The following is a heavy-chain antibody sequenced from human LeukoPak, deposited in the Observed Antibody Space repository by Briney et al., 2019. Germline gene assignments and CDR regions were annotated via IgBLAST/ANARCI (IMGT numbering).Heavy chain of an antibody. J-gene: IGHJ6*02. CDR1: GSTFSSYW. CDR3: ARDLDGYNYDGMDV. Sequence: PGGSLRLSCAASGSTFSSYWMSWVRQAPGKGLEWVANIKQDGSEKYYVDSVKGRFTISRDNAKSSLYLQMNSLRAEDTAVYYCARDLDGYNYDGMDVWGQGTTVTVSS. CDR2: IKQDGSEK. D-gene: IGHD5-24*01. V-gene: IGHV3-7*01.